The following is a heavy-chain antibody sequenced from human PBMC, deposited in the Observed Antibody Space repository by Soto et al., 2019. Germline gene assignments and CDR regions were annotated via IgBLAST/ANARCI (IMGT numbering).Heavy chain of an antibody. D-gene: IGHD6-13*01. Sequence: SETLSLTCTASGGSISSGGYYWSWIRQHPGKGLEWIGYIYYSGSTYYNPSLKSRVTISVDTSKNQFSLKLSSVTAADTAVYYCASLQQLVDNWFDPWGQGTLVTVSS. CDR1: GGSISSGGYY. CDR2: IYYSGST. V-gene: IGHV4-31*03. CDR3: ASLQQLVDNWFDP. J-gene: IGHJ5*02.